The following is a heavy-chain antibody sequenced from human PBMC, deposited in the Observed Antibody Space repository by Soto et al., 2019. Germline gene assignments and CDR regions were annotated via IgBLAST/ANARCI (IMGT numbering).Heavy chain of an antibody. D-gene: IGHD3-22*01. CDR1: GFTVSSNY. Sequence: EAQLVESGGGLVQPGGSLRLSCAASGFTVSSNYLSWVRQAPGKGLEWVSVIYSGGTTYYADYVKGRFTISRDNSKNTLYLQMKSLRAEDTAVYYCARNGYSSDDRGWFDPWGQGPLFTVSS. J-gene: IGHJ5*02. CDR3: ARNGYSSDDRGWFDP. CDR2: IYSGGTT. V-gene: IGHV3-66*01.